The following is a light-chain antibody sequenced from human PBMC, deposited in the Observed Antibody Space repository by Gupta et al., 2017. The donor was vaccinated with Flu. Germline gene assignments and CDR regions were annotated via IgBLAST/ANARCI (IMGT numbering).Light chain of an antibody. CDR1: SFNIEKNY. Sequence: SSFNIEKNYVYWYQQILGAAPKLLIYRDNQRPSVVPDRFSGSKSGNSAARAISGLLSEDEADYYCAAWDDGLSGVLFGGGTKLTVL. J-gene: IGLJ2*01. CDR2: RDN. V-gene: IGLV1-47*01. CDR3: AAWDDGLSGVL.